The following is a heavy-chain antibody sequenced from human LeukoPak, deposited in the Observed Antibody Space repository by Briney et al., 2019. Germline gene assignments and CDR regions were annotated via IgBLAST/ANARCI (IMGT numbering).Heavy chain of an antibody. D-gene: IGHD3-16*01. Sequence: GGSLRLSCAASGFTFSNYWMHWVRQAPGKGLEWVSRINERATIISYADSVKGRFTISRENARNSLYLQMNSLTAEDTAVYYCVRDLILVWTPGDDFDHWGQGTLVTVSS. CDR2: INERATII. V-gene: IGHV3-74*01. CDR1: GFTFSNYW. CDR3: VRDLILVWTPGDDFDH. J-gene: IGHJ4*02.